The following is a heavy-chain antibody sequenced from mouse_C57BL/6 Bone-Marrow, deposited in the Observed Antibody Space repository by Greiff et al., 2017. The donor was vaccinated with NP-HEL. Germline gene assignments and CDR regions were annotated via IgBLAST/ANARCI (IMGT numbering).Heavy chain of an antibody. CDR3: TTSKRNY. D-gene: IGHD2-5*01. CDR2: IDPENGDT. CDR1: GFNIKDDY. V-gene: IGHV14-4*01. Sequence: VQLQQSGAELVRPGASVKLSCTASGFNIKDDYMHWVKQRPEQGLEWIGWIDPENGDTEYASKFQGKATITADTSSNTAYLQLSSLTSEDTAVYYCTTSKRNYWGQGTTLTVSS. J-gene: IGHJ2*01.